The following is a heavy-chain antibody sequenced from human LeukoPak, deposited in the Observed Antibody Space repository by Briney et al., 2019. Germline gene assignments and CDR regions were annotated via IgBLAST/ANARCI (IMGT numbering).Heavy chain of an antibody. CDR1: GYTFSSYG. CDR3: ARLLSGYYYTPVGRYYYYMDV. J-gene: IGHJ6*03. D-gene: IGHD3-22*01. CDR2: ISVHNGKT. Sequence: ASVKVSCKASGYTFSSYGLSWVRQAPGQGLEWMGWISVHNGKTKYAQRFQGRVTMTTDTSTSTGYMELRSLSSDDTAVYYCARLLSGYYYTPVGRYYYYMDVWGKGTTVTVSS. V-gene: IGHV1-18*01.